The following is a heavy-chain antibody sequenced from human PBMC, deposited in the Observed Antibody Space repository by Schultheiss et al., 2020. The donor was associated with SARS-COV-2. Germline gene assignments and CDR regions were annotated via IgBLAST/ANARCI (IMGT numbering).Heavy chain of an antibody. D-gene: IGHD5-18*01. CDR1: CYTFTSYG. CDR2: ISAYNGNT. Sequence: ASVKVSCKASCYTFTSYGISWVRQAPGQGLEWMGWISAYNGNTNYAQKLQGRVTMTTDTSTSTAYMELRSLRSDDTAVYYCARERLDHTDTAMVMARDGYYYYGMDVWGQGTTVTVSS. CDR3: ARERLDHTDTAMVMARDGYYYYGMDV. V-gene: IGHV1-18*01. J-gene: IGHJ6*02.